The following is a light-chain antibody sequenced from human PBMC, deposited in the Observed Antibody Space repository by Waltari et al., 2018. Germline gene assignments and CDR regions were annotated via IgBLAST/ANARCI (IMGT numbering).Light chain of an antibody. CDR1: NIGSKS. CDR3: QVWDNNSDHWV. V-gene: IGLV3-21*02. Sequence: SYVLTQSPSVAVAPGQTARISCGGDNIGSKSVHWYQQKSGQAPLLVVFDNDDRPSGIPERFSGANSGNTASLTISRVEAGDEADYYCQVWDNNSDHWVFGGGTKLTVL. J-gene: IGLJ3*02. CDR2: DND.